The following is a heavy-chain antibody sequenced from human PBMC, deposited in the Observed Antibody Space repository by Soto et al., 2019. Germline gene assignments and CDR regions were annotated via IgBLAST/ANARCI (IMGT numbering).Heavy chain of an antibody. CDR2: IYPDDSDT. Sequence: PGESLKISCQTSGYSFSTYWIGWVRQMPGKGLEWMGIIYPDDSDTRYSPSVQGRVTISADKSISTAYLHWSSLKASDTAMYYCARPLITDYYYGMDVWGQGTTVTVSS. D-gene: IGHD3-16*01. CDR1: GYSFSTYW. V-gene: IGHV5-51*01. CDR3: ARPLITDYYYGMDV. J-gene: IGHJ6*02.